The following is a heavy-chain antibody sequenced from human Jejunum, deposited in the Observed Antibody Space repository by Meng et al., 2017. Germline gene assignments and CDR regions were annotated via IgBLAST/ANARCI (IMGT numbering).Heavy chain of an antibody. CDR1: GDSISSDNW. Sequence: QGQLQESGPGLLQPSGTLSLTCSVSGDSISSDNWWSWVRQPPGKGPEWIGDIFRTGTSNYSPSLRSRVAIYMDKSKNQFSLSLNSVTAADTAVYYCARKGGTYSTGHFPHFDYWGQGTLVTVSS. D-gene: IGHD6-19*01. CDR3: ARKGGTYSTGHFPHFDY. J-gene: IGHJ4*02. CDR2: IFRTGTS. V-gene: IGHV4-4*02.